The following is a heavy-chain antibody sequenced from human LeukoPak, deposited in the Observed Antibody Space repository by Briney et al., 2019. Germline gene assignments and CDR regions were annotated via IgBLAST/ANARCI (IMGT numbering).Heavy chain of an antibody. D-gene: IGHD3-16*01. V-gene: IGHV3-66*01. Sequence: SGGSLRLSCAASGFTVSSNYMSWVRQAPGKGLEWVSVIYSGGSTYYADSVKGRFTISRDNSKNTLYLQMNSLRAEDTAVYYCARVVITFGGNDYWGQGTLVTVSS. CDR3: ARVVITFGGNDY. CDR1: GFTVSSNY. CDR2: IYSGGST. J-gene: IGHJ4*02.